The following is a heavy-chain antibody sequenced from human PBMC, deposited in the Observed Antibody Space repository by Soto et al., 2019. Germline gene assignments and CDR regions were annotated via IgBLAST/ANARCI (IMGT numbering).Heavy chain of an antibody. CDR3: AREKRITIFGVVISYYYYMDV. V-gene: IGHV4-59*01. D-gene: IGHD3-3*01. CDR1: GGSISSYY. Sequence: SETLSLTCTVSGGSISSYYWSWIRQPPGKGLEWIGYIYYSGSTNYNPSLKSRVTISVDTSKNQFSLKLSSVTAADTAVYYCAREKRITIFGVVISYYYYMDVWGKGTTVTVSS. CDR2: IYYSGST. J-gene: IGHJ6*03.